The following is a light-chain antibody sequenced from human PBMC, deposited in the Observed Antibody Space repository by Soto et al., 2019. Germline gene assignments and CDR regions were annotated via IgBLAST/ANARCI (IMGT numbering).Light chain of an antibody. V-gene: IGKV3-20*01. CDR1: QSVTSNY. J-gene: IGKJ1*01. CDR3: QQYYSFPRT. Sequence: EIVLTQSPGTLSLSPGERATLSCRASQSVTSNYLAWYQQKPGQAPRLLIYGASSRASGIPDRFSGSGSGTDFTLTISCLQSEDFATYYCQQYYSFPRTFGQGTKVEIK. CDR2: GAS.